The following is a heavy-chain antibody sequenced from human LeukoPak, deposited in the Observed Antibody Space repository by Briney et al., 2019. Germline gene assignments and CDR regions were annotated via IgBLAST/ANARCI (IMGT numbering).Heavy chain of an antibody. V-gene: IGHV3-64D*08. D-gene: IGHD1-26*01. Sequence: GGSLRLSCSASGFTFSTNSMHWVRQAPGKGLEFVSAITSNGGSTYYADSVKGRFTICRDNSKHTLYLQMSSLRAEETAVYYCVTVGMTSIWSYLRFDPRGQGTLVSVSS. CDR2: ITSNGGST. J-gene: IGHJ5*02. CDR1: GFTFSTNS. CDR3: VTVGMTSIWSYLRFDP.